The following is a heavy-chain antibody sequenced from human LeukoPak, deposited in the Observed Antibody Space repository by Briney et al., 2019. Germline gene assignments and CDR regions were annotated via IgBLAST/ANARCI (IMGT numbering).Heavy chain of an antibody. CDR2: ISGSGGST. V-gene: IGHV3-23*01. Sequence: PGGSLTLSCAVSGFTFSSYAMSWVRQAPGKGLEWVSAISGSGGSTYYADSVKGRFTISRDNSKNTLYLQINSLGAEDTAVYYCAKDHSDIVLMVFAFFDSWGQGTLVTVSS. D-gene: IGHD2-8*01. CDR3: AKDHSDIVLMVFAFFDS. CDR1: GFTFSSYA. J-gene: IGHJ4*02.